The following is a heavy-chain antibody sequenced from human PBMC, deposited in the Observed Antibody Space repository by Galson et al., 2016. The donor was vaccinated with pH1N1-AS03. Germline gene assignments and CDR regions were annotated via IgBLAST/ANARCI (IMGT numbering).Heavy chain of an antibody. D-gene: IGHD3-22*01. J-gene: IGHJ4*02. CDR1: GGSITRSGYS. CDR2: ISYSGST. CDR3: AREDSSGYFLIDS. Sequence: LSLTCHVSGGSITRSGYSWGWVRQPPGKGLEWIGSISYSGSTYYNPSLKRRVSMSVDTSKNLFSLKLRSVTAADTAVYYCAREDSSGYFLIDSWGQGTLVTVPS. V-gene: IGHV4-39*07.